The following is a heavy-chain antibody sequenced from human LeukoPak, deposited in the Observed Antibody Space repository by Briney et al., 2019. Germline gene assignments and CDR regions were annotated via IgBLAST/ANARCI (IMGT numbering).Heavy chain of an antibody. CDR1: GASIESHSW. CDR2: VYHDGSA. V-gene: IGHV4/OR15-8*01. J-gene: IGHJ4*01. Sequence: SQTLSLTCAVSGASIESHSWWSWVRQPPGKGLEWIGEVYHDGSANYKPSLKSRVTISADTSRNHFSLKLTSVTAADTAVYYCAYNRNFALDNWGRGTLVTVSS. CDR3: AYNRNFALDN. D-gene: IGHD1-14*01.